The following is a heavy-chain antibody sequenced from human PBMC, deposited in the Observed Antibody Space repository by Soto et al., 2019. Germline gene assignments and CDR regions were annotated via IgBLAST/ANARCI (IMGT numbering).Heavy chain of an antibody. CDR1: GFTSGDYH. J-gene: IGHJ3*02. Sequence: QVQLVESGGGLVEPGGSLRLSCAAYGFTSGDYHMSWIRQAPGKGLEWVSYISRSGSTTYYADSVKGRFTISRDNGQNSLYLEMNSLRAEDTAVYYCVREGRSSTSCNTGCAFDIWGQGTMVIVSS. V-gene: IGHV3-11*01. D-gene: IGHD2-2*02. CDR3: VREGRSSTSCNTGCAFDI. CDR2: ISRSGSTT.